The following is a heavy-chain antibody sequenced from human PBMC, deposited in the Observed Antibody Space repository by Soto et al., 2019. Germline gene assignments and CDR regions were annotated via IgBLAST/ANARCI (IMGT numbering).Heavy chain of an antibody. V-gene: IGHV4-39*01. D-gene: IGHD2-2*01. CDR2: IYYSGST. J-gene: IGHJ5*02. CDR1: GGSVNGYY. CDR3: ARLGPIVPNWFDP. Sequence: SETLSLTCAVYGGSVNGYYWGWIRQPPGKGLEWIGSIYYSGSTYYNPSLKSRVTISVDTSKNQFSLKLSSVTAADTAVYYCARLGPIVPNWFDPWGQGTLVTAPQ.